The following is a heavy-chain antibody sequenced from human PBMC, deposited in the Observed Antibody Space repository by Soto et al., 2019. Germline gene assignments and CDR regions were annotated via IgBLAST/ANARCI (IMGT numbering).Heavy chain of an antibody. Sequence: QLQLQESGSGLVKPSQTLSLTCAVSGGSISSGGYSWSWIRQPPGKGLEWIGYIYHSGSTYYNPSLKSRVTISVDRSKHQFSLKLSSVTAADTAVYYCARGAYDFWSGYYPFDYWGQGTLVTVSS. J-gene: IGHJ4*02. D-gene: IGHD3-3*01. CDR3: ARGAYDFWSGYYPFDY. CDR1: GGSISSGGYS. V-gene: IGHV4-30-2*01. CDR2: IYHSGST.